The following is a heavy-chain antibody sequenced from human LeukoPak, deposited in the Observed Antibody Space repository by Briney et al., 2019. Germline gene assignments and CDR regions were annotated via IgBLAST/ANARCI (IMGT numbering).Heavy chain of an antibody. CDR3: ARGGEYYDSSGYYKFLVDY. J-gene: IGHJ4*02. CDR2: INPNSGGT. CDR1: GYTFTGYY. D-gene: IGHD3-22*01. V-gene: IGHV1-2*02. Sequence: GASVKVSCKASGYTFTGYYMHWVRQAPGQGLAWMGWINPNSGGTNYAQKFQGRVTMTRDTSISTAYMELSRLRSDDTAVYYCARGGEYYDSSGYYKFLVDYWGQGTLVTVSS.